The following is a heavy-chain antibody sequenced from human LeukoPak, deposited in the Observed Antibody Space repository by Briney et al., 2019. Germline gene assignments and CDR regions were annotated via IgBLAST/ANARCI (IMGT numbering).Heavy chain of an antibody. CDR3: ARPYPNRWPTFDY. CDR1: GFTFSTYG. V-gene: IGHV3-33*01. J-gene: IGHJ4*02. Sequence: QPGGSLRLSCAASGFTFSTYGMHWVRQAPGKGLEWVAIIWYDGSTKYYADSVNGRFTISRDNSKNTLYLQMNSLRDEDTAVYYCARPYPNRWPTFDYWGQGTLVTVSS. D-gene: IGHD2-15*01. CDR2: IWYDGSTK.